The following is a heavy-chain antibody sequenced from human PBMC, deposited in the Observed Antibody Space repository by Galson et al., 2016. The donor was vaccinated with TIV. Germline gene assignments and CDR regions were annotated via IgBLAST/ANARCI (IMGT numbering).Heavy chain of an antibody. V-gene: IGHV1-46*01. CDR3: ARDGEVGSSDYDH. CDR1: GYTFTGYF. CDR2: INPSGGST. D-gene: IGHD3-22*01. Sequence: SVKVSCKASGYTFTGYFIHWVRQAPGQGLEWMGIINPSGGSTSYAQKFQGRVTMTRVTSTSTVYMELSSLRSEDTAVYYCARDGEVGSSDYDHWGQGTLVSGSS. J-gene: IGHJ4*02.